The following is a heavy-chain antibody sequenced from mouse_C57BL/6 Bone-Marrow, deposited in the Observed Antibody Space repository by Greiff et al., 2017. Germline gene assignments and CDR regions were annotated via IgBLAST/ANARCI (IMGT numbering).Heavy chain of an antibody. V-gene: IGHV1-15*01. Sequence: VQLVESGAELVRPGASVTLSCKASGYTFTDYEMHWVKQTPVHGLEWIGAIDPETGGTAYNQKFKGKAILTADKSSSTAYMELRSLTSEDSAVYYCTRKRDDYYPWFAYWGQGTLVTVSA. J-gene: IGHJ3*01. CDR3: TRKRDDYYPWFAY. D-gene: IGHD2-3*01. CDR1: GYTFTDYE. CDR2: IDPETGGT.